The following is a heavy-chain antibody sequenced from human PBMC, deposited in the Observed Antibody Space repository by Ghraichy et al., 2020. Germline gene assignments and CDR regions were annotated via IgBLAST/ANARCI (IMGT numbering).Heavy chain of an antibody. Sequence: GSLRLSCAASGFTFSSYSMNWVRQAPGKGMEWVSSISSSSSYIYYADSVKGRFTISRDNAKNSLYLQMNSLRAEDTAVYYCARDRTHGYSYGYGDYWGQGTLVTVSS. CDR2: ISSSSSYI. CDR1: GFTFSSYS. V-gene: IGHV3-21*01. J-gene: IGHJ4*02. CDR3: ARDRTHGYSYGYGDY. D-gene: IGHD5-18*01.